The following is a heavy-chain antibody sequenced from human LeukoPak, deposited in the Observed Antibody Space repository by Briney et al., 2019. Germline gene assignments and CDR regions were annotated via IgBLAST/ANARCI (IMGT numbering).Heavy chain of an antibody. CDR1: GFTFSSHG. CDR2: IWFDGSKK. V-gene: IGHV3-33*01. Sequence: GSSLRLSCAASGFTFSSHGFLWVRQPPGKGLELVAVIWFDGSKKYYADSVKGRFTISRDNSKNTLYLQMNSLRVEDTAVYYCARDRGTATYTWLDPWGQGTLVTVSS. CDR3: ARDRGTATYTWLDP. D-gene: IGHD2-8*02. J-gene: IGHJ5*02.